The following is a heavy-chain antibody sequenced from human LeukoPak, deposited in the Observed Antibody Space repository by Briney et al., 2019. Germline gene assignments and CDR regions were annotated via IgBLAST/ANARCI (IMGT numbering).Heavy chain of an antibody. CDR3: AKAKEPYSSSWYGYYYYYGMDV. Sequence: GGSLRLSCAASGFTVSSNYMSWVRQAPGKGLEWVSVIYSGGSTYYADSVKGRFTISRDNSKNTLYLQMDSLRAEDTAVYYCAKAKEPYSSSWYGYYYYYGMDVWGQGTTVTVSS. V-gene: IGHV3-66*02. CDR2: IYSGGST. CDR1: GFTVSSNY. J-gene: IGHJ6*02. D-gene: IGHD6-13*01.